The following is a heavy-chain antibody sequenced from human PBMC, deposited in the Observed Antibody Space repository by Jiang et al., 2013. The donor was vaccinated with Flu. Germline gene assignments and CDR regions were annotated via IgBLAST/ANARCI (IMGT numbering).Heavy chain of an antibody. CDR1: GYIFATYG. CDR2: ISAYNGDT. V-gene: IGHV1-18*04. J-gene: IGHJ6*02. CDR3: ARDSRDSGSFYLQYHHDMDV. D-gene: IGHD3-10*01. Sequence: GAEVKKPGASVKVSCKASGYIFATYGISWVRQAPGQGLEWMGWISAYNGDTNYAQKVQGRVTMTTDTSTSTAYMELRSLRSDDTAIYYCARDSRDSGSFYLQYHHDMDVWGQGTTVTVSS.